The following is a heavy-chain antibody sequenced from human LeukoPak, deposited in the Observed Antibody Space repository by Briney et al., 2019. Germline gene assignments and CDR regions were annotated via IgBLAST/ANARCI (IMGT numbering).Heavy chain of an antibody. CDR2: INNDGSGT. Sequence: PEGSLRLSCAASGFTFSTYWMQWVRQAPGKGLVWVSRINNDGSGTTYADSVKGRFTISRDNPKNTVFLQMNSLRAEDTAVYYCARDADGPGSLIDYWGQGALVTVSS. D-gene: IGHD2-8*01. CDR3: ARDADGPGSLIDY. J-gene: IGHJ4*02. V-gene: IGHV3-74*01. CDR1: GFTFSTYW.